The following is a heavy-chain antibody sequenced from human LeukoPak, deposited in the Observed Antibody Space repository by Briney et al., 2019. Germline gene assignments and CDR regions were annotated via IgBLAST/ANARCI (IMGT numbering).Heavy chain of an antibody. CDR2: INHSGST. Sequence: SETLSLTCAVYGGSFSGYYWSWIRQPPGKGLEWIGEINHSGSTNYNPSLKSRVTISVDTSKNQFSLKLSSVTAADTAVYYCARDGSAPRGWFDPWGRGTLVTASS. V-gene: IGHV4-34*01. D-gene: IGHD6-19*01. CDR1: GGSFSGYY. J-gene: IGHJ5*02. CDR3: ARDGSAPRGWFDP.